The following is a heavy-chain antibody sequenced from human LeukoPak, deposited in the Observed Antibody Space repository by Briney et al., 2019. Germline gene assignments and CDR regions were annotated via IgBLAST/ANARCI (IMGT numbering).Heavy chain of an antibody. J-gene: IGHJ3*02. CDR1: GGSISSGGYY. V-gene: IGHV4-31*03. CDR3: ARYGDYRWDAFDI. D-gene: IGHD4-17*01. CDR2: IYYSGST. Sequence: SETLSLPCTVSGGSISSGGYYWSWIRQHPGKGLEWIGYIYYSGSTYYNPSLKSRVTISVDTSKNQFSLKLSSVTAADTAVYYCARYGDYRWDAFDIWGQGTMVTVSS.